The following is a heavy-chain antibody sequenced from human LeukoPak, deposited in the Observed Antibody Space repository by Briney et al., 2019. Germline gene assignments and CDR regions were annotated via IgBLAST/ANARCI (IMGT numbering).Heavy chain of an antibody. Sequence: SGTLSLTCAVSGGSISSSNWWSWVRQPPGKGLEWIGEIYHSGSTNYNPSLKSRVTISVDTSKNQFSLKLSSVTAADTAVYYCARRGAYYYDSSGYPYYFDYWGQGTLVTVSS. CDR2: IYHSGST. J-gene: IGHJ4*02. D-gene: IGHD3-22*01. CDR1: GGSISSSNW. CDR3: ARRGAYYYDSSGYPYYFDY. V-gene: IGHV4-4*02.